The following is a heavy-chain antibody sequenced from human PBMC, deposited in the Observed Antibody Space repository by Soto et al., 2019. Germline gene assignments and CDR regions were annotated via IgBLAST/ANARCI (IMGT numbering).Heavy chain of an antibody. J-gene: IGHJ4*02. Sequence: GESLKISCAASGFTFSSYAMSWVRQAPGKGLEWVSAISGSGGSTYYADSVKGRSTISRDNSKNTLYLQMNSLRAEDTAVYYCAKDPVEVTTVYYFDYWGQGTLVTVSS. CDR1: GFTFSSYA. CDR2: ISGSGGST. V-gene: IGHV3-23*01. D-gene: IGHD1-20*01. CDR3: AKDPVEVTTVYYFDY.